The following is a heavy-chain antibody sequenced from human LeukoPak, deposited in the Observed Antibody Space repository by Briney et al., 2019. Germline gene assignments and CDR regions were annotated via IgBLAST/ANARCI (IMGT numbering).Heavy chain of an antibody. CDR3: AKTVAGTPVYYFDY. Sequence: GXSLRLSCAASGFTFSSYAMSWVRQAPGKGVEWVSAISGSGGSTYYADSVKGRFTISRDNSKNTLYLQMNSLRAEDTAVYYCAKTVAGTPVYYFDYWGQGTLVTVSS. CDR1: GFTFSSYA. D-gene: IGHD6-19*01. CDR2: ISGSGGST. J-gene: IGHJ4*02. V-gene: IGHV3-23*01.